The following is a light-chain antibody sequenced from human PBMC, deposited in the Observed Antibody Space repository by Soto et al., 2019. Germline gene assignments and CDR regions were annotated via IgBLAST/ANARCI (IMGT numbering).Light chain of an antibody. CDR1: QTVIHNF. CDR3: QRCVYPTFP. Sequence: IVLTQSPGTLSVSPGERVTLSCSASQTVIHNFLAWYQQKPGQAPRLLIYGASTRPSGVPDRFSGRGSGTDFTPTIRIQEPEDSAVYFCQRCVYPTFPFGQGTKLE. J-gene: IGKJ2*01. V-gene: IGKV3-20*01. CDR2: GAS.